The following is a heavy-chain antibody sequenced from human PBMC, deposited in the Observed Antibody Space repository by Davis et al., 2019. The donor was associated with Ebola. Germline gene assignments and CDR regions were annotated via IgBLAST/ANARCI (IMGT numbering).Heavy chain of an antibody. CDR1: GFTFSSYA. CDR2: ISSNGGST. CDR3: AKGEDIVVVPAAIEFYYYGMDV. V-gene: IGHV3-64*04. D-gene: IGHD2-2*02. J-gene: IGHJ6*02. Sequence: PGGSLRLSCSASGFTFSSYAMHWVRQAPGKGLEYVSAISSNGGSTYYADSVKGRFTISRDNSKNTLYLQMNSLRAEDTAVYYCAKGEDIVVVPAAIEFYYYGMDVWGQGTTVTVSS.